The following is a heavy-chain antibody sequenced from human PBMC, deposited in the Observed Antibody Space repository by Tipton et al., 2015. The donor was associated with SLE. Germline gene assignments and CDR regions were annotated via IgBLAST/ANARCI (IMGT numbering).Heavy chain of an antibody. CDR3: TRGGMTSVVLITN. D-gene: IGHD2-21*01. J-gene: IGHJ4*02. CDR1: GFTFSDYS. CDR2: ISYDGGKK. V-gene: IGHV3-30*04. Sequence: SLRLSCAASGFTFSDYSMQWVRQTPGKGLEWLAYISYDGGKKVYADSAKGRFTISIDNSKNTLYLQMNGLTTEDTSVYSCTRGGMTSVVLITNWGRGTLVTVSS.